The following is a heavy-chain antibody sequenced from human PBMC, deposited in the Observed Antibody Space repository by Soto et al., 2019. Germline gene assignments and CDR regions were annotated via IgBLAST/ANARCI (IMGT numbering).Heavy chain of an antibody. D-gene: IGHD3-16*01. CDR2: IYYSGST. CDR3: ARVPILGYYGMDV. Sequence: SETLSLTCTVSGGSISSGDYYWSWIRQPPGKGLGWIGYIYYSGSTYYNPSLKSRVTISVDTSKNQFSLKLSSVTAADTAVYYCARVPILGYYGMDVWGQGTTVTVSS. V-gene: IGHV4-30-4*01. J-gene: IGHJ6*02. CDR1: GGSISSGDYY.